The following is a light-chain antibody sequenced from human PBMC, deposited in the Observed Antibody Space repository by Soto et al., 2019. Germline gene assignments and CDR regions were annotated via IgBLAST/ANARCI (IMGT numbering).Light chain of an antibody. J-gene: IGKJ1*01. CDR3: QQSYGTPWT. Sequence: DIQMTQSPSSLSASVGDRVTVTCRASQSITTYLNWYQQKPGKAPKLLIYAASNLQSGVPSRFSGSGSWTDFTLTITSLQPEDFATYICQQSYGTPWTFGRGTKVEIK. CDR1: QSITTY. V-gene: IGKV1-39*01. CDR2: AAS.